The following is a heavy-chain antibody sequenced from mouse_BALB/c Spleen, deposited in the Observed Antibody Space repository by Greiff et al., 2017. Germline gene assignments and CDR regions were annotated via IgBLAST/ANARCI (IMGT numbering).Heavy chain of an antibody. V-gene: IGHV1-54*01. Sequence: VMLVESGAELVRPGTSVKVSCKASGYAFTNYLIEWVKQRPGQGLEWIGVINPGSGGTNYNEKFKGKATLTADKSSSTAYMQLSSLTSDDSAVYFCARDSSGYDWFAYWGQGTLVTVSA. CDR3: ARDSSGYDWFAY. J-gene: IGHJ3*01. D-gene: IGHD3-2*01. CDR1: GYAFTNYL. CDR2: INPGSGGT.